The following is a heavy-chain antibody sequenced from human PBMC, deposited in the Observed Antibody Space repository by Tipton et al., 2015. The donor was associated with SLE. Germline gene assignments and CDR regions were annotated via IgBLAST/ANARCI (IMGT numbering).Heavy chain of an antibody. CDR1: GFTFDDYT. J-gene: IGHJ4*02. Sequence: SLRLSCAASGFTFDDYTMHWVRQAPGKGLEWVSLISWDGGSTYYADSVKGRFTISRDNSKNSLYLQMNSLRAEDTAVYYCVRGSAYNIWWGQGTLVTVSS. D-gene: IGHD5-18*01. V-gene: IGHV3-43*01. CDR3: VRGSAYNIW. CDR2: ISWDGGST.